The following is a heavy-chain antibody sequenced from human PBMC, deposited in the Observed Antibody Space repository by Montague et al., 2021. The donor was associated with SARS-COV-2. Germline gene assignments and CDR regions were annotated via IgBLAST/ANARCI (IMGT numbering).Heavy chain of an antibody. CDR3: ARDGEVVGNWFDP. CDR1: GFTFSSYG. CDR2: IWYDGSNK. V-gene: IGHV3-33*01. D-gene: IGHD2-2*01. J-gene: IGHJ5*02. Sequence: SLRLSCAASGFTFSSYGMHWVRQAPGKGLEWVAVIWYDGSNKYYADSVKGRFTISRDNSKNTLYLQMNSLRAEDTAMYYCARDGEVVGNWFDPGGQGTLVTVSS.